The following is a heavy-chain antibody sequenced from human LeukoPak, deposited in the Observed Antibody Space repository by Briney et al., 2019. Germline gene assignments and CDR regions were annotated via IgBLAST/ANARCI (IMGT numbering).Heavy chain of an antibody. Sequence: PGGSLRLSCAASGFTFSSYDMHWVRQATGKGLEWDSAIGTAGDTYYPGSVKGRFTISRENAKNSLYPQMNSLRAGDTAVYYCARGELHGYMDVWGKGTTVTVSS. V-gene: IGHV3-13*01. CDR1: GFTFSSYD. CDR3: ARGELHGYMDV. D-gene: IGHD1-7*01. J-gene: IGHJ6*03. CDR2: IGTAGDT.